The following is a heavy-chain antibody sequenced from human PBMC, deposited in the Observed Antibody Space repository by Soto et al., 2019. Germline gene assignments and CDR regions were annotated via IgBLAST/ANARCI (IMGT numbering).Heavy chain of an antibody. J-gene: IGHJ3*02. CDR3: ARVSRGDIVVVPAANAFDI. CDR1: GGTFSSYT. V-gene: IGHV1-69*02. D-gene: IGHD2-2*01. CDR2: IIPILGIA. Sequence: QVQLVQSGAEVKKPGSSVKVSCKASGGTFSSYTISWVRQAPGQGLEWMGRIIPILGIANYAQKFQGRVTITADKSTSTAYMELSSLRSEDTAVYYCARVSRGDIVVVPAANAFDIWGQGTMVTVSS.